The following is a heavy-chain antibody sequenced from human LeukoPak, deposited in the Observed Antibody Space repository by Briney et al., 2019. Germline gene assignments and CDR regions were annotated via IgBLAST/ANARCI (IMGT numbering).Heavy chain of an antibody. Sequence: GGSLRLSCAASGFIFRNYAMSWVRQAPGKGLEWVANIKQDESERHYVDSLRGRFTISRDNAKNSVFLQMNSLRAEDTAVYYCARDGYKDRYFDYWGQGTLVTVSS. V-gene: IGHV3-7*01. D-gene: IGHD5-24*01. CDR3: ARDGYKDRYFDY. CDR2: IKQDESER. J-gene: IGHJ4*02. CDR1: GFIFRNYA.